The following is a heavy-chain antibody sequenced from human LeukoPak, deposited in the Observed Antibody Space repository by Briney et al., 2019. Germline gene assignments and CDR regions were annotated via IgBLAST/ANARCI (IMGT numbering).Heavy chain of an antibody. CDR3: ERAGYSYGYPYYYYYGMDV. CDR1: GGSISSYY. CDR2: IYYSGST. J-gene: IGHJ6*02. D-gene: IGHD5-18*01. Sequence: SETLSLTCTVSGGSISSYYWSWIRQPPGKGLEWIGYIYYSGSTNYNPSLKSRVTISVDTSKNQFSLKLSSVTAADTAVYYCERAGYSYGYPYYYYYGMDVWGQGTTVTVSS. V-gene: IGHV4-59*01.